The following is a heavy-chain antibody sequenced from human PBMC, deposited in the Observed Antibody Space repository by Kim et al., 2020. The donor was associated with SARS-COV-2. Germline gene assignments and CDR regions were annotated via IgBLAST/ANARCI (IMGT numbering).Heavy chain of an antibody. CDR2: IIPIFGTA. D-gene: IGHD4-17*01. V-gene: IGHV1-69*13. CDR1: GGTFSSYA. Sequence: SVKVSCKASGGTFSSYAISWVRQAPGQGLEWMGGIIPIFGTANYAQKFQGRVTITADESTSTAYMELSSLRSEETAVYYCATCLHSGKDYGDYGFLWWFDPWGQGTLVTVSS. J-gene: IGHJ5*02. CDR3: ATCLHSGKDYGDYGFLWWFDP.